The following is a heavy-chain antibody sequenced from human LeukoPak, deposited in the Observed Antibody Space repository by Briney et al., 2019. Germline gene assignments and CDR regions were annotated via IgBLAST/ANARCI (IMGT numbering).Heavy chain of an antibody. CDR1: GGSFSGYY. D-gene: IGHD6-13*01. V-gene: IGHV4-34*12. CDR3: ARKGGGQLANTRRWFDP. J-gene: IGHJ5*02. Sequence: PSETLSLTCAVYGGSFSGYYWSWIRQPPGKGLEWIGEIIHTESTNYNPSLKSRVTISVDTSKNQLSLKLRSVTAADTAVYYCARKGGGQLANTRRWFDPWGQGTLVTVSS. CDR2: IIHTEST.